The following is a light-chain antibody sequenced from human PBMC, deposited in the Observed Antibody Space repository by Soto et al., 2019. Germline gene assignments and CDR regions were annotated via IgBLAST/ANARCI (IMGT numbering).Light chain of an antibody. J-gene: IGLJ1*01. CDR3: SSYAGSSNFYV. Sequence: QSALTQPPSASGSPGQSVTISCTGTSSDVGGYNHVSWYQQYPGKAPKLMIYEVSKRPSGVPDRFSGSKSGNTASLTVSGLQAEDEADYYCSSYAGSSNFYVFGTGTKLTVL. CDR2: EVS. V-gene: IGLV2-8*01. CDR1: SSDVGGYNH.